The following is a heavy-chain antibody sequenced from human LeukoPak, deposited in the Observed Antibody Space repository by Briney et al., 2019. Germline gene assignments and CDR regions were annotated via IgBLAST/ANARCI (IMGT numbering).Heavy chain of an antibody. J-gene: IGHJ3*02. CDR1: GFTFSSFA. D-gene: IGHD3-10*01. CDR3: AKSLFTSAAGSGRASDI. V-gene: IGHV3-23*01. CDR2: ISASGYST. Sequence: GGSLRLSCAASGFTFSSFAMGWVRQAPGKGLEWVSPISASGYSTNYADSVKGRFTISRDNSKNTLYLQMNSLRAEDTAVYYCAKSLFTSAAGSGRASDIWGQGTMVTVSS.